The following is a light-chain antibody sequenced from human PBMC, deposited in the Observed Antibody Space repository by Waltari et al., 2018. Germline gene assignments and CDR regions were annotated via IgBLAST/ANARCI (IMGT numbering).Light chain of an antibody. Sequence: QSVLTQPPSVPGAPGQRVTIACTGSGSNIGAGYDVHWYQQVPRAAPKLLIYGSSSRPLGVPDRFFGSTSGTSASLAIIGLQAEDEADYYCQSYDITLRVVFGGGTKLTVL. CDR1: GSNIGAGYD. CDR3: QSYDITLRVV. J-gene: IGLJ3*02. CDR2: GSS. V-gene: IGLV1-40*01.